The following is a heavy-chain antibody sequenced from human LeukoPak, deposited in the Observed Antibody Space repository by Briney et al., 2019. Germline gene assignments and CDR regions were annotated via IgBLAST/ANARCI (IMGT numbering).Heavy chain of an antibody. V-gene: IGHV1-8*01. CDR2: VSPNSGNT. J-gene: IGHJ4*02. Sequence: ASVKVSCKASGYTFTSYDFNWVRQATGQGLEWMGWVSPNSGNTGYAQKSQGRVTMTRNTSMSTAYMELSSLRSEDTAVYYCARGPPNWGYDYWGQGTLVTVSS. D-gene: IGHD7-27*01. CDR3: ARGPPNWGYDY. CDR1: GYTFTSYD.